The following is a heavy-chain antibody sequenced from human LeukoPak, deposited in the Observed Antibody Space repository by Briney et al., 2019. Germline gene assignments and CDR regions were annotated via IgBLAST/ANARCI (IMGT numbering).Heavy chain of an antibody. CDR1: GGSIFISY. CDR3: ARRAYFDTSGYSPDAGYFDL. Sequence: SSETLSLTCTVSGGSIFISYWNWIRQPPGRGLEWIGYIYSTGITSYNPSLKSRGTISIATSKNQFSLRLNSVTAADTAFYYCARRAYFDTSGYSPDAGYFDLWGRGTLVTVSS. V-gene: IGHV4-59*08. CDR2: IYSTGIT. J-gene: IGHJ2*01. D-gene: IGHD3-22*01.